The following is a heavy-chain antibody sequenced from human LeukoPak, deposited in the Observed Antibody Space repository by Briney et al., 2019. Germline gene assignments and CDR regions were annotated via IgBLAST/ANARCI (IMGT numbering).Heavy chain of an antibody. Sequence: GASVKVSCKASGYTFTSYGISWVRQAPGQGLEWMGWISAYNGNTNYAQKLQGRVTMTTDTSTSTAYMELRSLRSDDTAVYYCARVMVRGSPLTFYYYYMDVWGTGTTVTVSS. D-gene: IGHD3-10*01. CDR1: GYTFTSYG. J-gene: IGHJ6*03. CDR2: ISAYNGNT. CDR3: ARVMVRGSPLTFYYYYMDV. V-gene: IGHV1-18*01.